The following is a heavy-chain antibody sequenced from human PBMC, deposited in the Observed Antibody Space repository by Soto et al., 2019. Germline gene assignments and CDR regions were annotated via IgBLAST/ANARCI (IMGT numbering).Heavy chain of an antibody. D-gene: IGHD2-15*01. CDR3: GRGGNIVVVVAATGYYYGMDV. V-gene: IGHV3-30-3*01. Sequence: QVQLVESGGGVVQPGRSLRLSCAASGFTFSSYAMHWVRQAPGKGLEWVAVISYDGSNKYYADSVKGRFTISRDNSKNTLYLQMNSLRAEDTAVYYCGRGGNIVVVVAATGYYYGMDVWGQGTTVTVSS. CDR2: ISYDGSNK. CDR1: GFTFSSYA. J-gene: IGHJ6*02.